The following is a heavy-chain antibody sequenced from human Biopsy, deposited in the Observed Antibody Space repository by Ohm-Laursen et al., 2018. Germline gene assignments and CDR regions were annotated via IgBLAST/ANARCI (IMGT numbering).Heavy chain of an antibody. Sequence: SLRLSCAASGFTFSSYAMSWVRQAPGKGLEWVSGMSGRGGRNTTQTRFTICRDISNNTLYLQMNSLRVGDTAVNFCAKAGAKWDLPGSGSQDYWGQGTLVTVSS. D-gene: IGHD1-26*01. CDR1: GFTFSSYA. CDR3: AKAGAKWDLPGSGSQDY. J-gene: IGHJ4*02. CDR2: MSGRGGR. V-gene: IGHV3-23*01.